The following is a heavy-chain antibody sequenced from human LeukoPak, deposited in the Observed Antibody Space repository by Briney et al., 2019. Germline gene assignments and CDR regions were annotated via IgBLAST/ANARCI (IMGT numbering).Heavy chain of an antibody. CDR2: INHSGST. CDR1: GGSFSGYY. D-gene: IGHD1-26*01. Sequence: SETLSLTCAVYGGSFSGYYWSWIRQPPGKGLEWIGEINHSGSTYYNPSLKSRVTISVDTSKNQFSLKLSSVTAADTAVYYCARVGDVGATNWFDPWGQGTLVTVSS. V-gene: IGHV4-34*01. J-gene: IGHJ5*02. CDR3: ARVGDVGATNWFDP.